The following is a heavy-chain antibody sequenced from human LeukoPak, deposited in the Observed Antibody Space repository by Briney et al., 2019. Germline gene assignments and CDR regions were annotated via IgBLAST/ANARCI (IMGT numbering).Heavy chain of an antibody. D-gene: IGHD5-18*01. CDR3: AREGHLLGTRGYSYGPHYYYYYYMDV. CDR2: IYYSGST. V-gene: IGHV4-39*07. CDR1: GGSISSSSYY. Sequence: SETLSLTCTVSGGSISSSSYYWGWIRQPPGKGLEWIGSIYYSGSTYYNPSLKSRVTISVDTSKNQFSLKLSSVTAADTAVYYCAREGHLLGTRGYSYGPHYYYYYYMDVWGKGTTVTVSS. J-gene: IGHJ6*03.